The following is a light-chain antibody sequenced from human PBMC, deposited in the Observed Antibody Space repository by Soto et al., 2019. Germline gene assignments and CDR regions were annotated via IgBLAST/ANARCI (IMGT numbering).Light chain of an antibody. V-gene: IGKV3-11*01. CDR2: DAS. Sequence: EIVLTQSPATLSLSPGERATLSCRASQSVSSYFAWYQQKPGQAPRLLIYDASNRATGIPARFSGSGSGTDFTLTINSLEPEDSAVYYCQQRSNWPSITFGQGTRLEIK. CDR3: QQRSNWPSIT. CDR1: QSVSSY. J-gene: IGKJ5*01.